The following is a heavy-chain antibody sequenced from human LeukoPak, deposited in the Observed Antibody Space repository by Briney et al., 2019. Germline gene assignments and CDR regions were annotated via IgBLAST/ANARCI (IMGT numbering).Heavy chain of an antibody. Sequence: GRSLRLSCAASGFTFSSYGMHWVRQAPGKGLEWVAVIWYDGSNKYYADSVKGRFTISRDNSKNTLYLQMNSLRAEDTAVYYCARDSGSSTSSVSGFFDYWGQGTLVTVSS. D-gene: IGHD2-2*01. CDR2: IWYDGSNK. CDR3: ARDSGSSTSSVSGFFDY. J-gene: IGHJ4*02. V-gene: IGHV3-33*01. CDR1: GFTFSSYG.